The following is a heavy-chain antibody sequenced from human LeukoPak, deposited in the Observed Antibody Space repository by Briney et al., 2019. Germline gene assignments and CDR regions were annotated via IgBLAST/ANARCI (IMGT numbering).Heavy chain of an antibody. CDR2: ISYDGSNN. Sequence: GGSLRLPCAVSGFTFSSYGMHWVRQAPGKGLEWVAFISYDGSNNYYADSVKGRFTISRDNSKNTLFLQMSSLRAEDTALYYCAKTLATGGGSYNMDVWGQGTTVTVS. D-gene: IGHD2-8*02. V-gene: IGHV3-30*18. J-gene: IGHJ6*02. CDR3: AKTLATGGGSYNMDV. CDR1: GFTFSSYG.